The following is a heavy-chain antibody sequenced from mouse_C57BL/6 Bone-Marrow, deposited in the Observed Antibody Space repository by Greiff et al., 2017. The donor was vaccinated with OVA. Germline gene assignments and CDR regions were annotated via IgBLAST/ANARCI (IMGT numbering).Heavy chain of an antibody. D-gene: IGHD1-1*01. Sequence: VQLQQPGTELVKPGASVKLSCKASGYTFTSYWMHWVKQRPGQGLEWIGNINPSNGGTNYNEKFKSKATLTVDKSSSTAYMQLSSLTSEVSAVYSCARGGVVGRFDYWGQGTTLTVSS. J-gene: IGHJ2*01. CDR2: INPSNGGT. CDR1: GYTFTSYW. V-gene: IGHV1-53*01. CDR3: ARGGVVGRFDY.